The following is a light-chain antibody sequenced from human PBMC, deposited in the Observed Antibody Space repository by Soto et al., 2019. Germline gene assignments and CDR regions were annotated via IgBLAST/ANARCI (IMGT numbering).Light chain of an antibody. CDR2: DAS. CDR3: HKYGNLLIT. J-gene: IGKJ5*01. CDR1: QDISNY. Sequence: DIQMTQSPSSLSASVGYRVTITCQASQDISNYLNWYQQKLGKAPKLLIYDASNLETGVPSRFSGSGSGTDFTLTISRLEPEDFAVYFCHKYGNLLITFGQGTRLEIK. V-gene: IGKV1-33*01.